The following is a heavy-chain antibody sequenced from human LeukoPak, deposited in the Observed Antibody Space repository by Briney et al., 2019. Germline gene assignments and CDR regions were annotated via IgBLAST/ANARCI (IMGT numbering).Heavy chain of an antibody. Sequence: GGSLRLSCAASGFTFSDYYMGWIRQAPGKGLEWVSYISSSGSTIYYADSVKGRFTISRDNAKNSLYLQMDSLRAEDTAVYYCARGSRAVPAAITYYYYGLDVWGQGTTVTVSS. D-gene: IGHD2-2*02. CDR3: ARGSRAVPAAITYYYYGLDV. CDR1: GFTFSDYY. CDR2: ISSSGSTI. V-gene: IGHV3-11*01. J-gene: IGHJ6*02.